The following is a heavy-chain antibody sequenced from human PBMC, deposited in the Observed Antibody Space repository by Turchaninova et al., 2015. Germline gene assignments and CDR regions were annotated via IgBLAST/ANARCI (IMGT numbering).Heavy chain of an antibody. CDR1: GFSVSTYG. CDR3: AKVERYCSISCLL. Sequence: VQPGGSLRLSCAVSGFSVSTYGMTWVRQAPGKGLEWVAGISGSGTSITYYADSVTGRFTVSRDTPKNTLYLQMNSLRAEDTAVYYCAKVERYCSISCLLWGQGTMVTVSS. CDR2: ISGSGTSIT. D-gene: IGHD2-2*01. J-gene: IGHJ3*01. V-gene: IGHV3-23*01.